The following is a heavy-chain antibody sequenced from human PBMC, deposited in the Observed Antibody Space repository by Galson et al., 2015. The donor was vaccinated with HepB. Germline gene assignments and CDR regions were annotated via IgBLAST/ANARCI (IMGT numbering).Heavy chain of an antibody. CDR1: GFTFSSYA. V-gene: IGHV3-23*01. D-gene: IGHD6-13*01. CDR2: ISGSGGST. Sequence: SLRLSCAASGFTFSSYAMSWVRQAPGKGLEWVSAISGSGGSTYYADSVKGRFTISRDNSKNTLYLQMDSLRAEDTAVYYCAKVRPYSSNWYGQSTFDYWGQGTLVTVSS. CDR3: AKVRPYSSNWYGQSTFDY. J-gene: IGHJ4*02.